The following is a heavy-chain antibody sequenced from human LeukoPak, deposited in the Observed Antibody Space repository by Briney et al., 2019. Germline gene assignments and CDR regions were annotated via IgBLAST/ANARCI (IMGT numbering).Heavy chain of an antibody. D-gene: IGHD6-19*01. Sequence: GGSLRLSCAASGFTFSSYAMSWVRRAPGKGLEWVSAISGSGGSTYYADSVKGRFTISRDNSKNTLYLQMNSLRAEDTAVYYCAKGNSGWHDAFDIWGQGTMVTVSS. CDR1: GFTFSSYA. CDR2: ISGSGGST. CDR3: AKGNSGWHDAFDI. J-gene: IGHJ3*02. V-gene: IGHV3-23*01.